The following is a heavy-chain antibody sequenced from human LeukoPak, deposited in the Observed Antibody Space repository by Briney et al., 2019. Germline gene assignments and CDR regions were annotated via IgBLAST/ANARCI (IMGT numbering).Heavy chain of an antibody. CDR3: ARQGLYCSGGSCYSKRFYYGMDV. D-gene: IGHD2-15*01. CDR1: GGSISSYY. V-gene: IGHV4-59*08. Sequence: PSETLSLTCTVSGGSISSYYWSWIRRPPGKGLEWIGYIYYSGSTNYNPSLKSRVTISVDTSKNQFSLKLSSVTAADTAVYYCARQGLYCSGGSCYSKRFYYGMDVWGQGTTVTVSS. J-gene: IGHJ6*02. CDR2: IYYSGST.